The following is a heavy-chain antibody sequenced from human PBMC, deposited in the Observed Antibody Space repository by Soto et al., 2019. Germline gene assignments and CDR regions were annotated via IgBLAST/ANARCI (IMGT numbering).Heavy chain of an antibody. V-gene: IGHV4-59*01. J-gene: IGHJ1*01. Sequence: QMQLQESGPGLVKPSETLSLTCTVSGGSISSYYWSWIRQAPGKGLEWIGYISYGGGTKYKPSLMSRXXIXVXXSKKQFSPKLSSVSAADTAVDYCERGSGWFGELGYWGQGPLVTVSS. D-gene: IGHD3-10*01. CDR3: ERGSGWFGELGY. CDR2: ISYGGGT. CDR1: GGSISSYY.